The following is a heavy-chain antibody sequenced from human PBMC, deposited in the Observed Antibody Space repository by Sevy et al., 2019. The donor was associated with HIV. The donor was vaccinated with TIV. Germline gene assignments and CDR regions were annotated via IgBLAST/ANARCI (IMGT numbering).Heavy chain of an antibody. Sequence: GGSLRLSCAACGLTVSSNYMSWVRQAPGKGLEWVSTLYSAGSTFYAESVKGRFTISRDNSKNTLYLQMNSLRAEDTAVYYCARDPPKGSRGSWFDTWGQGTLVTVSS. D-gene: IGHD3-10*01. CDR2: LYSAGST. CDR3: ARDPPKGSRGSWFDT. J-gene: IGHJ5*02. V-gene: IGHV3-53*01. CDR1: GLTVSSNY.